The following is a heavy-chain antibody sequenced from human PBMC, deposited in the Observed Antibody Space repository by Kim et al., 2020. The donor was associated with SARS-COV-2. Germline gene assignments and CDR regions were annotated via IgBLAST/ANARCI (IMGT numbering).Heavy chain of an antibody. CDR1: GFTFSSYA. J-gene: IGHJ6*02. CDR2: ISSNGGST. V-gene: IGHV3-64D*06. CDR3: VTPPSLTGYYNGYYYYGMDV. D-gene: IGHD3-9*01. Sequence: GGSLRLSCSASGFTFSSYAMHWVRQAPGKGLEYVSAISSNGGSTYYADSVKGRFTISRDNSKNTLYLQMSSLRAEDTAVYYCVTPPSLTGYYNGYYYYGMDVWGQGTTVTVSS.